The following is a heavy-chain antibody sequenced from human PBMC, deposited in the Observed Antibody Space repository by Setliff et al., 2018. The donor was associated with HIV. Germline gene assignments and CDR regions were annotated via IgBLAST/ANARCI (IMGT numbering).Heavy chain of an antibody. CDR3: SNWNTTIDEDA. CDR1: GGSVSGHY. Sequence: SETLSLTCAVYGGSVSGHYWGWFRQPPGKGQEWIGEITPSGATNYLPSLKSRVTMSLDTSKNQFSLKMTSVTAADTALYYCSNWNTTIDEDAWGQGTLVTV. J-gene: IGHJ5*02. D-gene: IGHD5-18*01. CDR2: ITPSGAT. V-gene: IGHV4-34*01.